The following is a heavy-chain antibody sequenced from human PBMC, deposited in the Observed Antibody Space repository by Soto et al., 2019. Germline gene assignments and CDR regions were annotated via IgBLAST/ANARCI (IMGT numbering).Heavy chain of an antibody. CDR3: ERQTIVRGVLSWFDP. CDR1: GGSIRSGSNY. CDR2: VYYNGNT. D-gene: IGHD3-10*01. Sequence: QLQLQESGPRLVKPSETLSLICSVSGGSIRSGSNYWAWIRQPPGKGLDWIGTVYYNGNTYYNASLKSRVTTAADTAKNQFSVKLSAVSDVETAVYYCERQTIVRGVLSWFDPWGQGTLVTVSS. V-gene: IGHV4-39*01. J-gene: IGHJ5*02.